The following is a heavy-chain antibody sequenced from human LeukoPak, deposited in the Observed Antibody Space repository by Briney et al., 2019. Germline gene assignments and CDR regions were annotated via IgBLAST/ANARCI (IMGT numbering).Heavy chain of an antibody. CDR1: GYSISSGYY. CDR3: AEGTGYFDPFDY. V-gene: IGHV4-38-2*02. Sequence: SETLSLTCTVSGYSISSGYYWGWIRQPPGKGLEWIGSIYHSGSTYYNPSLKSRVTISVDTSKNQFSLKLSSVTAADTAVYYCAEGTGYFDPFDYWGQGTLVTVSS. CDR2: IYHSGST. D-gene: IGHD3-9*01. J-gene: IGHJ4*02.